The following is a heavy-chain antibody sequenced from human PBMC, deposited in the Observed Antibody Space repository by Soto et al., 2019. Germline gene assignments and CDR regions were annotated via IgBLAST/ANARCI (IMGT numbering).Heavy chain of an antibody. CDR3: ARDRDYYYEVGGYAVFNY. J-gene: IGHJ4*02. CDR1: GGSVNSGGHY. CDR2: IYNRGSA. V-gene: IGHV4-61*08. Sequence: QLQLQESGPGLVKPSETLSLTCIVSGGSVNSGGHYWSWIRQPPGKGLEWIGYIYNRGSANYNPSRNSRVTMSLDTSTNQFSLRLTSVTAADTAVYYCARDRDYYYEVGGYAVFNYWGQGTLVTVSS. D-gene: IGHD3-22*01.